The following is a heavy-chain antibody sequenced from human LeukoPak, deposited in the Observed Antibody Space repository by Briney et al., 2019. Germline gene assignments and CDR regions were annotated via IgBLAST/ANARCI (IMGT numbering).Heavy chain of an antibody. CDR2: IYTSGST. D-gene: IGHD1-26*01. Sequence: PSETLSLTCTVSGGSISSYYWSWIRQPPGKGLEGIGYIYTSGSTNYNPSLKSRVTISVDTSKNQFSLKLSSVTAADTAVYYCARYRRYSGSYFGGYYYMDVWGKGTTVTVSS. CDR1: GGSISSYY. J-gene: IGHJ6*03. V-gene: IGHV4-4*09. CDR3: ARYRRYSGSYFGGYYYMDV.